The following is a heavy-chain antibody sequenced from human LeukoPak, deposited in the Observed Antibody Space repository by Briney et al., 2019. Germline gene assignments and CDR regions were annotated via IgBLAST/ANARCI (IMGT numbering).Heavy chain of an antibody. V-gene: IGHV3-74*01. J-gene: IGHJ2*01. D-gene: IGHD1-14*01. CDR3: ARANPADFNL. CDR1: EFTFSNYW. CDR2: IRYDGIVT. Sequence: GGSLRLSCAASEFTFSNYWIHWVRQPPGKGLVWVSRIRYDGIVTNSADSVEGRFTISRDNAKNTVHLQMNSLRDDDTAVYYCARANPADFNLWGRGTLVTVSS.